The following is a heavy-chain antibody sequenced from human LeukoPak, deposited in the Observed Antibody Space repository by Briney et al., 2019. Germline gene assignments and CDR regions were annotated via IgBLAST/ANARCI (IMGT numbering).Heavy chain of an antibody. J-gene: IGHJ3*02. D-gene: IGHD1-26*01. V-gene: IGHV3-21*01. CDR3: ARALSGSFSLDI. CDR1: GFTFSSYS. CDR2: ISSSRSYI. Sequence: GGSLTLSCAASGFTFSSYSMNWVRQAPGQGLEWVSSISSSRSYISYADSGKGRFTTSRDNAKNSLYLQMNSLRAEDTAVYYCARALSGSFSLDIWGQGTMVTVSS.